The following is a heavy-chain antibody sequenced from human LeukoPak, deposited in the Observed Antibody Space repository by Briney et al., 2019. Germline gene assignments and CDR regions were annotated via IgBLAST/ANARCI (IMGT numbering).Heavy chain of an antibody. CDR1: GFTFRNFA. D-gene: IGHD2-15*01. CDR2: IYSGGST. V-gene: IGHV3-53*01. Sequence: GGSLRLSCAASGFTFRNFAMSWVRQAPGKGLEWVSVIYSGGSTYYADSVKGRFTISRDNSKNTLYLQMNSLRAEDTAVYYCARMGVGGAFDIWGQGTMVTVSS. J-gene: IGHJ3*02. CDR3: ARMGVGGAFDI.